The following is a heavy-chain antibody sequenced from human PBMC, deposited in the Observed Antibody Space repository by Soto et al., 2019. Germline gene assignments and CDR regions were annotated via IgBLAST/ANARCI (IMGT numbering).Heavy chain of an antibody. Sequence: KSGSSTLPRSCINWVRQAPGKGLEWMGGFDPEDGETIYAQKFQGRVTMTEDTSTDTAYMELSSLRSEDTAVYYCATDHLFRYCRGDCFRRSFD. D-gene: IGHD2-21*02. J-gene: IGHJ4*01. CDR3: ATDHLFRYCRGDCFRRSFD. V-gene: IGHV1-24*01. CDR2: FDPEDGET. CDR1: SSTLPRSC.